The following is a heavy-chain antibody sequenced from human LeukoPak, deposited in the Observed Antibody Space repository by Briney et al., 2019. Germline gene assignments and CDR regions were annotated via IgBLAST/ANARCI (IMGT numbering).Heavy chain of an antibody. J-gene: IGHJ4*02. Sequence: SETLSLTCTVSGGSISSSSYYWGWIRQPPGKGLEWIGSIYYSGSTYYNPSLKSRVTISVDTSKNQFSLKLSSVTAADTAVYYCARGGYSGYLYWGQGTLVTVSS. D-gene: IGHD5-12*01. V-gene: IGHV4-39*07. CDR2: IYYSGST. CDR1: GGSISSSSYY. CDR3: ARGGYSGYLY.